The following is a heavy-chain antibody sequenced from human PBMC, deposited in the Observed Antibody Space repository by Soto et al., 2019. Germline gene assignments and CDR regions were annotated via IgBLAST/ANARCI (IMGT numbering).Heavy chain of an antibody. Sequence: ASGKVSCKASGYTFTSNGFTWVQQAPGQGLRWMGWSSAYNGNTNYAQKLQGRVTMTTDTSTSTAYMELRSLRSDDTAVYYCARAPEHCSCGSCYPYWFDPWGQGTLVTVSS. CDR3: ARAPEHCSCGSCYPYWFDP. V-gene: IGHV1-18*01. CDR1: GYTFTSNG. CDR2: SSAYNGNT. D-gene: IGHD2-15*01. J-gene: IGHJ5*02.